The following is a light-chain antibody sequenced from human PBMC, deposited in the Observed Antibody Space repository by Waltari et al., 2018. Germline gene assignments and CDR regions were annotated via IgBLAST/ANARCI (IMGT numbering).Light chain of an antibody. V-gene: IGKV3-20*01. CDR2: GPS. CDR1: QIVDNNY. CDR3: QQYGSTPLT. J-gene: IGKJ4*01. Sequence: EIVLTQSPGTLSLSPGERATLSCRASQIVDNNYVAWYQQKSGQAPRLLIYGPSTRATGIPDRFSGSGSGTDFSLIIRGLEPEDYALYYCQQYGSTPLTCGGGTKVEMK.